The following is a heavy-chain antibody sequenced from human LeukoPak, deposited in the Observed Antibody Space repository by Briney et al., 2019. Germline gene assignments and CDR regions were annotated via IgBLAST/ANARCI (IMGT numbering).Heavy chain of an antibody. Sequence: GGSLRLSCAASVFTFSSYAMHWVRQAPGKGLEYVSAISSNGGSTYYANSVKGRFTISRDNSKNTLYLQMGSLRAEDMAVYYCARDSLTLSLNGMDVWGQGTTVTVSS. CDR3: ARDSLTLSLNGMDV. V-gene: IGHV3-64*01. CDR2: ISSNGGST. J-gene: IGHJ6*02. CDR1: VFTFSSYA. D-gene: IGHD1-14*01.